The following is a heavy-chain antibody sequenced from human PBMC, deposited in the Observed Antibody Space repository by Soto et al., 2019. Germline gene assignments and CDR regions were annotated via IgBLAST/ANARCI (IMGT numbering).Heavy chain of an antibody. CDR1: GFSFGDSA. CDR2: VNSGGRST. V-gene: IGHV3-23*01. J-gene: IGHJ4*02. Sequence: GSLRLSCAASGFSFGDSAMSWVRQLPERGLEWLAAVNSGGRSTFYADSVKGRFTISRDNSQNTLNLQMKSLRVDDTAIYYCAKQLGYCSSGRCYFDSWGQGTQVTVSS. CDR3: AKQLGYCSSGRCYFDS. D-gene: IGHD2-15*01.